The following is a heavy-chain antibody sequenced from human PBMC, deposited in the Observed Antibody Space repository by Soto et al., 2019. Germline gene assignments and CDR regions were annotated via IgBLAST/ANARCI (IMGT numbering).Heavy chain of an antibody. V-gene: IGHV4-61*01. CDR2: IYYSGST. CDR3: ARLGAYYQSLDP. D-gene: IGHD2-21*01. J-gene: IGHJ5*02. Sequence: AETLSLTCTVSGGSISSGCYYWSWIRQHPGKGLEWIGYIYYSGSTNYNPSLKSRVTISVDTSKNQFSLKLSSVTAADTAVYYCARLGAYYQSLDPWGQGTVVTVSS. CDR1: GGSISSGCYY.